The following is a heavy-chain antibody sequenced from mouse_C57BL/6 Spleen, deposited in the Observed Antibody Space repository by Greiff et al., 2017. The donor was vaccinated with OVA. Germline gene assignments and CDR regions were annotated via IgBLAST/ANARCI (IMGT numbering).Heavy chain of an antibody. CDR1: GYAFSSYW. CDR3: AREEELRYFAY. D-gene: IGHD1-1*01. Sequence: VKLQQSGAELVKPGASVKISCKASGYAFSSYWMNWVKQRPGKGLEWIGQIYPGDGDTNYNGKFKGKATLTADKSSSTAYMQLSSLTSEDSAVYFCAREEELRYFAYWGQGTLVTVSA. CDR2: IYPGDGDT. J-gene: IGHJ3*01. V-gene: IGHV1-80*01.